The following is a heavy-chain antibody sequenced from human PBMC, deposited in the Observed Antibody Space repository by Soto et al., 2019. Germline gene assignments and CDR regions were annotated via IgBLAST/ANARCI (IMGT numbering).Heavy chain of an antibody. Sequence: QVQLVESGGGVVQPGRSLRLSCAASGFTFSSYGMHWVRQAPGKGLEWVAVISYDGSNKYYADSVKGRFTISRDNSKNTLYLQMNSLRAEDTAVYYCAKDLIGYNTNEYYFDYWGQGTLVTVSS. V-gene: IGHV3-30*18. J-gene: IGHJ4*02. CDR3: AKDLIGYNTNEYYFDY. CDR1: GFTFSSYG. D-gene: IGHD1-1*01. CDR2: ISYDGSNK.